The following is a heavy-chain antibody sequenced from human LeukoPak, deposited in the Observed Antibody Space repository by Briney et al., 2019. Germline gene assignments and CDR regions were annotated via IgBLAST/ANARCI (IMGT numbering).Heavy chain of an antibody. V-gene: IGHV1-46*01. Sequence: ASVKVSCKASGYTFTNNYLHWVRQAPGQGLEWVGMIYPRDGGTSYAQNFQGRVTVTRDTSTTTVHMELRGLRSEDTAVYYCARDQEGFDYWGQGTVVTVSS. J-gene: IGHJ4*02. CDR1: GYTFTNNY. CDR2: IYPRDGGT. CDR3: ARDQEGFDY.